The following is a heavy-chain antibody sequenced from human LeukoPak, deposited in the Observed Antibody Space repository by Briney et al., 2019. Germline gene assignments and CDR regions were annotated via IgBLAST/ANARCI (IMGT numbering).Heavy chain of an antibody. D-gene: IGHD3-3*01. CDR1: GGSFSGYY. CDR2: INHSGST. J-gene: IGHJ6*03. Sequence: PSETLSLTCAVYGGSFSGYYWSWIRQPPGKGLEWIGEINHSGSTNYNPSLKSRVTISVDTSKNQFSLKLSSVTAADTAVYYCARSRLERLMDSYYYYMDVWGKGTTVTVSS. CDR3: ARSRLERLMDSYYYYMDV. V-gene: IGHV4-34*01.